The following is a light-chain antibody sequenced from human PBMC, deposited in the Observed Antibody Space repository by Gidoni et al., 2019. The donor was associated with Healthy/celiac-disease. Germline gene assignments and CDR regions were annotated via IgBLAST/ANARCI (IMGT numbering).Light chain of an antibody. Sequence: DIGVTPSPDSLSGSLGEKATLNCKSSQSVLYSSNNKNYLAWYQQKPGQTPKLLIYWACTRESGVPDRFSGSGSGKDFTLNISSLKAEDVAVYYCQQSYSTPPVFGQGKRLEIK. CDR3: QQSYSTPPV. J-gene: IGKJ5*01. V-gene: IGKV4-1*01. CDR1: QSVLYSSNNKNY. CDR2: WAC.